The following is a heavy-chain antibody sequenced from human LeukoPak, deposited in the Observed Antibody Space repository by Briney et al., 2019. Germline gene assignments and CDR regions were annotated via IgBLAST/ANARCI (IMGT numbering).Heavy chain of an antibody. J-gene: IGHJ5*02. V-gene: IGHV3-49*04. CDR3: SRGHSRSGTPNWFDP. CDR2: IRSEGYGGTT. Sequence: PGGSLRLSCTASGFTFGDYAMSWVRQAPGKGLDWVGFIRSEGYGGTTEYAASVKGRFSISRDDSKSTAYLQMNSLKTEDTAVYYCSRGHSRSGTPNWFDPWGQGTLVTVSS. CDR1: GFTFGDYA. D-gene: IGHD1-14*01.